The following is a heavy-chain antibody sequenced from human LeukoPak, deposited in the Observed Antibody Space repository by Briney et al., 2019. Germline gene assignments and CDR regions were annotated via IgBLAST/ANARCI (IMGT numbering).Heavy chain of an antibody. J-gene: IGHJ4*02. Sequence: GGSLRLSCAASGFTFSSHWMSWVRQAPGKGPEWVANIKQDGTEIYYVDSVKGRFTISRDNAKNSLYLQMNSLRAEDTAVYYCARDWFHAIDYWGQGTLVTVSS. CDR3: ARDWFHAIDY. V-gene: IGHV3-7*01. CDR2: IKQDGTEI. D-gene: IGHD2/OR15-2a*01. CDR1: GFTFSSHW.